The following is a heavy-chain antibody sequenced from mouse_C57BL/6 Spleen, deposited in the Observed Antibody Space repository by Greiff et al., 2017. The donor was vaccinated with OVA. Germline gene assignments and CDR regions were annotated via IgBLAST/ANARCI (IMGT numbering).Heavy chain of an antibody. V-gene: IGHV10-3*01. CDR1: GFTFNTYA. J-gene: IGHJ1*03. D-gene: IGHD2-1*01. CDR2: IRSKSSNYAT. CDR3: VRDRGNYWYFDV. Sequence: EVQLVESGGGLVQPKGSLKLSCAASGFTFNTYAMHWVRQAPGKGLEWVARIRSKSSNYATYYAGSVKDRFTISRDDSQSMLYLQMNNLKTEDTVMYYCVRDRGNYWYFDVWGTGTTVTVSS.